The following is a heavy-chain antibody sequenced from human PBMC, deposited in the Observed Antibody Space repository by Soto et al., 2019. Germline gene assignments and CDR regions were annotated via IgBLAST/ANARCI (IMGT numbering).Heavy chain of an antibody. CDR2: VSGSASTS. D-gene: IGHD2-21*02. CDR1: GFTFNNYA. CDR3: AKSNWAGATAY. Sequence: GGSLRLSCAASGFTFNNYAMNWFRQAPGKGLEWVSTVSGSASTSYSADSMKGRFTISRDNSKSSLYLQMNSLRAEDTAVYYCAKSNWAGATAYWGQGTLVTVSS. V-gene: IGHV3-23*01. J-gene: IGHJ4*02.